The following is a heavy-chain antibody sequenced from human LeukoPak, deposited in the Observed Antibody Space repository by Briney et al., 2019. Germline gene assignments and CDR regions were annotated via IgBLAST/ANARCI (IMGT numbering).Heavy chain of an antibody. J-gene: IGHJ4*02. CDR2: IKQDGSEK. V-gene: IGHV3-7*01. CDR3: ARLHYDYVWGSQDY. D-gene: IGHD3-16*01. Sequence: PGGSLRLSCAASGFTFSSYWMSWVRQAPGKELEWVANIKQDGSEKYYVDSVKGRFTISRDNAKNSLYLQMNSLRAEDTAVYYCARLHYDYVWGSQDYWGQGTLVTVSS. CDR1: GFTFSSYW.